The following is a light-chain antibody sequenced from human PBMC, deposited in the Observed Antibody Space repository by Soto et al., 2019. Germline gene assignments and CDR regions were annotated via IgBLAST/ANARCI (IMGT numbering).Light chain of an antibody. CDR2: DVS. CDR1: SSGVGGYNY. Sequence: QSVLTQPASVSGSPGQSITISCTGTSSGVGGYNYVSWYQQHPGKAPKLMIYDVSNRPSGVSNRFSGSKSGNTASLTISGLQAEDEADYSCSSYTSSSTYYVFGTGTKVTVL. CDR3: SSYTSSSTYYV. V-gene: IGLV2-14*01. J-gene: IGLJ1*01.